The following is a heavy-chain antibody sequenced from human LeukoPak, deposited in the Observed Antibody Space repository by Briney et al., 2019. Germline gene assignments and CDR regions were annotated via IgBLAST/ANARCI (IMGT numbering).Heavy chain of an antibody. Sequence: SETLSLTCTVSGGSISSYYWSWIRQPPGKGLEWIGYIYYSGSTNYNPSLKSRVTISVDTSKNQFSLKLSSVTAADTAVYYCAREAVVTATGIGWYGMDVWGQGTTVTVSS. D-gene: IGHD2-21*02. CDR1: GGSISSYY. V-gene: IGHV4-59*01. J-gene: IGHJ6*02. CDR2: IYYSGST. CDR3: AREAVVTATGIGWYGMDV.